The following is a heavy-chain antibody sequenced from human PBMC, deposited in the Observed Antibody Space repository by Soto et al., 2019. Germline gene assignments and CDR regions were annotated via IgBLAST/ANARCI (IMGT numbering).Heavy chain of an antibody. J-gene: IGHJ6*02. CDR1: GFTFTYYY. CDR2: INPNSGGT. V-gene: IGHV1-2*02. Sequence: XSVKVSCKPSGFTFTYYYIHWVRQAPGQGLEGMGWINPNSGGTNYAQKFQGRVTMTRDTSISTAYTELSSAYMELSRLRSADTALYYCARDKGPRYYHYGMDVWRQGTTVTVSS. CDR3: ARDKGPRYYHYGMDV.